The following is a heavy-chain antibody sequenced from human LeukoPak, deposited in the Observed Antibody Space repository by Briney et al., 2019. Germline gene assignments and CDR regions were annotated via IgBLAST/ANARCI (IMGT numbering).Heavy chain of an antibody. J-gene: IGHJ6*04. CDR1: GFTFSSYA. CDR3: ARDGCSSTSCPRDYYYRLDV. CDR2: ISYDGSNK. D-gene: IGHD2-2*01. Sequence: GRSLRLSCAASGFTFSSYAMGWVRQAPGKGLEWVAVISYDGSNKYYADSVKGRFTISRDNSQNTLYLQMNSVRAEDTAVYYCARDGCSSTSCPRDYYYRLDVWGKGATVTVSS. V-gene: IGHV3-30*04.